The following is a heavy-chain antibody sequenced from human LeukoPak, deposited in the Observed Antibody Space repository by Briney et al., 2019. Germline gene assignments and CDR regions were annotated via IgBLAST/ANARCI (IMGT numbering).Heavy chain of an antibody. CDR1: GGSISDNIYY. CDR2: IYYSGST. Sequence: SETLSLTCTVSGGSISDNIYYWGWIRQPPGKGLEWIGYIYYSGSTNYNPSLKSRVTISVNTSKNQFSLKLSSVTAADTAVYYCARGASTFDYWGQGTLVTVSS. CDR3: ARGASTFDY. J-gene: IGHJ4*02. V-gene: IGHV4-61*05.